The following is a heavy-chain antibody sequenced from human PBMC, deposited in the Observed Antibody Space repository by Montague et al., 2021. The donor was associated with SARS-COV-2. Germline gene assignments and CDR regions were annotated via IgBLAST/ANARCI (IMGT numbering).Heavy chain of an antibody. CDR1: GGSVSSYY. CDR2: IYYSGST. Sequence: SETLSLTCTVSGGSVSSYYWGWIRQSPGKGLQWLGYIYYSGSTDYNPSLKSRVTMSVDTSKNQLSLRLNSVTTADMAVYFCARAGGFYDYWSGYSSSAGFFDPWGQGILVTVSS. J-gene: IGHJ5*02. V-gene: IGHV4-59*02. D-gene: IGHD3-3*01. CDR3: ARAGGFYDYWSGYSSSAGFFDP.